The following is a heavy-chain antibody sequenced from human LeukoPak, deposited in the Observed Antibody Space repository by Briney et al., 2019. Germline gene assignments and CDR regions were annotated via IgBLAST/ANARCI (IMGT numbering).Heavy chain of an antibody. J-gene: IGHJ5*02. D-gene: IGHD2-8*01. V-gene: IGHV4-31*03. CDR3: ARSTKGANWYDP. CDR1: GDSISSGAYY. Sequence: SETLSLTCTVSGDSISSGAYYWHWIRQRPGKGLEWIGFIHDSGSTYYNPSLKSRVSMIGDTSKNQFSLKLRCVTAADTAIYHCARSTKGANWYDPWGQGTLVTVSS. CDR2: IHDSGST.